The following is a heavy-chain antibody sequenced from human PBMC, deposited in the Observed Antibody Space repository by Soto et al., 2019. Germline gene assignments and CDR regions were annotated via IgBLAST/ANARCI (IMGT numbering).Heavy chain of an antibody. CDR2: ISGSGGST. J-gene: IGHJ4*02. CDR1: GFTFSSYA. CDR3: AKGLLLWFGEGLGY. V-gene: IGHV3-23*01. D-gene: IGHD3-10*01. Sequence: EVQLLESGGGLVQPGGSLRLSCAASGFTFSSYAMSWVRQAPGKGLEWVSAISGSGGSTYYADSVKGRFTISRANSKNTLHLQMNRLRAEDTAVYYCAKGLLLWFGEGLGYWGQGTLVTVSS.